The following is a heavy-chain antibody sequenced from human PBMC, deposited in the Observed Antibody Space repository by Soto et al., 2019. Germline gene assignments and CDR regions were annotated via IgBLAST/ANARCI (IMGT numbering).Heavy chain of an antibody. CDR2: IWYDGSNK. V-gene: IGHV3-33*01. CDR1: GFTFSSYG. J-gene: IGHJ6*02. CDR3: ARDRSLPYYYYGMDV. D-gene: IGHD3-10*01. Sequence: QVQLVESGGGVVQPGRSLRLSCAASGFTFSSYGMHWVRQAPGKGLEWVAVIWYDGSNKYYADSVKGRFTISRDNSKNPLSLQMNSLRAEDTAVYYCARDRSLPYYYYGMDVWGQGTTVTVSS.